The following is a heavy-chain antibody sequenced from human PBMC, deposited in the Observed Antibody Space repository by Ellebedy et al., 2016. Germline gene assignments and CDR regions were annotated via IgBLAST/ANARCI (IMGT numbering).Heavy chain of an antibody. CDR2: IIPIFGTA. D-gene: IGHD3-10*01. V-gene: IGHV1-69*06. J-gene: IGHJ4*02. CDR1: GGTFSSYA. CDR3: ARGRTNYGSGSYYKDY. Sequence: SVKVSXXASGGTFSSYAISWVRQAPGQGLEWMGGIIPIFGTANYAQKFQGRVTITADKSTSTAYMELSSLRSEDTAVYYCARGRTNYGSGSYYKDYWGQGTLVTVSS.